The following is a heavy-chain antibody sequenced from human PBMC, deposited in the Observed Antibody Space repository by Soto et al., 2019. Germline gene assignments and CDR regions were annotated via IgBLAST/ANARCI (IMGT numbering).Heavy chain of an antibody. CDR3: ARGDPKKGPHDY. J-gene: IGHJ4*02. CDR2: IYDSGST. Sequence: PSETLSLTCTVSGGSISTYYWSWIRQPPGKGLVWIAYIYDSGSTNYNPSLKSRVTISVDTSKNQFSLKLNSVTAADTAVYYCARGDPKKGPHDYWGQGTLVTVSS. CDR1: GGSISTYY. V-gene: IGHV4-59*01.